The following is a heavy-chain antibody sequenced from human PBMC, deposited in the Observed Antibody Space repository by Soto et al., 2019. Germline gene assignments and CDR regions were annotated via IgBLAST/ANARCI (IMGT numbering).Heavy chain of an antibody. D-gene: IGHD3-22*01. CDR2: ISGSGVNT. Sequence: QPGGSLRLSCAASGFIFSSYAMNWVRQAPRKGLEWVAGISGSGVNTYYADSVRGRFTISRDNSKNTLYLQMNSLRDEDTAVYYCAKARSGNYQYYIDYWGQGTLVTVSS. V-gene: IGHV3-23*01. CDR1: GFIFSSYA. J-gene: IGHJ4*02. CDR3: AKARSGNYQYYIDY.